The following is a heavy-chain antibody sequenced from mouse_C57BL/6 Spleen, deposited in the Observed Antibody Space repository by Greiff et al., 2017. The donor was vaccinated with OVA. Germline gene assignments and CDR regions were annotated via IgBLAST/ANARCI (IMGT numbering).Heavy chain of an antibody. D-gene: IGHD4-1*01. V-gene: IGHV5-4*01. CDR3: ARELGGVAWFAY. CDR1: GFTFSSYA. J-gene: IGHJ3*01. Sequence: EVQVVESGGGLVKPGGSLKLSCAASGFTFSSYAMSWVRQTPEKRLEWVATISDGGSYTYYPDNVKGRFTISRDNAKNNLYLQMSHLKSEDTAMYYCARELGGVAWFAYWGQGTLVTVSA. CDR2: ISDGGSYT.